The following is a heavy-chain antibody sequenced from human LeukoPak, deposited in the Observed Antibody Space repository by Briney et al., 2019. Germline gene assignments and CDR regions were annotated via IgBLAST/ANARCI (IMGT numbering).Heavy chain of an antibody. CDR3: ARDYDRDAFDI. Sequence: PSETLSLTCAVYGGSFSGYYWSWIRQPPGKGLEWIGEINHSGSTNYNPSLKSRVTISVDTSKNQFSLKLSSVTAADTAVYYCARDYDRDAFDIWGQGTMVTVSS. J-gene: IGHJ3*02. V-gene: IGHV4-34*01. D-gene: IGHD3-16*01. CDR2: INHSGST. CDR1: GGSFSGYY.